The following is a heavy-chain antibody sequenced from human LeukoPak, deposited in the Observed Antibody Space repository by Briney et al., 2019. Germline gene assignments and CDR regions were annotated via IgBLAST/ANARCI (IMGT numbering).Heavy chain of an antibody. J-gene: IGHJ4*02. CDR1: GFTFKNYW. Sequence: GGSLGLSCAASGFTFKNYWMHWVRQAPGKGLVWVSRISTDGDTTTYADSVKGRFTVSRDNAKSTMYLEMNSLRAEDTAVYFCARFSVVVAAYDYWGQGNMVTVSS. CDR2: ISTDGDTT. D-gene: IGHD6-19*01. CDR3: ARFSVVVAAYDY. V-gene: IGHV3-74*03.